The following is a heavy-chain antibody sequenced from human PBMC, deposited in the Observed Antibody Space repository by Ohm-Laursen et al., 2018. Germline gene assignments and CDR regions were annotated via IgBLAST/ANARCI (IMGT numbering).Heavy chain of an antibody. V-gene: IGHV4-59*12. J-gene: IGHJ4*02. D-gene: IGHD5-12*01. Sequence: SQTLSLTCTVSGDSIRSFYWSWIRQPPGKGLEWVGLVSFSGNTNYNPSLKSRVTMSVDTSKNQFSLKLISVTAADTAVYYCAREPLLRYYFDYWGQGTLVTVSS. CDR1: GDSIRSFY. CDR2: VSFSGNT. CDR3: AREPLLRYYFDY.